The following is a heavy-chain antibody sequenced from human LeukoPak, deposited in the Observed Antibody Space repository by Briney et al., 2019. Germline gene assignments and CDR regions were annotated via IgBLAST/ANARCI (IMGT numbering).Heavy chain of an antibody. D-gene: IGHD6-13*01. CDR1: GFFVSSNY. V-gene: IGHV3-23*01. CDR2: ISGSGGST. Sequence: SGGSLRLSCVASGFFVSSNYMSWVRQAPGKGLEWVSAISGSGGSTYYADSVKGRFTISRDNSKNTLYLQMNSLRAEDTAVYYCAKGAAAGYYYYYYMDVWGKGTTVTVSS. CDR3: AKGAAAGYYYYYYMDV. J-gene: IGHJ6*03.